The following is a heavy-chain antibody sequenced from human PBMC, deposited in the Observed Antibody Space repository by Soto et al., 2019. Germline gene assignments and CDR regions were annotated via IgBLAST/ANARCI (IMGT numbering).Heavy chain of an antibody. CDR2: IIPIFGTA. Sequence: SVKVSCKASGGTFSSYAISWVRQAPGQGLEWMGGIIPIFGTANYAQKFQGRVTITADKSTSTAYMELSGLRSEDTAVYYCARDYGGNKPLDYWGQGTLVTVSS. D-gene: IGHD4-17*01. CDR3: ARDYGGNKPLDY. CDR1: GGTFSSYA. J-gene: IGHJ4*02. V-gene: IGHV1-69*06.